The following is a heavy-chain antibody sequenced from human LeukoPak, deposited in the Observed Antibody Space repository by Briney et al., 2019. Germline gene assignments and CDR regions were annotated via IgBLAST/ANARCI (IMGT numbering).Heavy chain of an antibody. J-gene: IGHJ4*02. D-gene: IGHD1-26*01. CDR2: IRNKANSYTT. CDR1: GFTFSDHY. V-gene: IGHV3-72*01. CDR3: AREWDSGSYYLGYFDY. Sequence: GGSLRLSCAASGFTFSDHYMDWVRQAPGKGLEWVGRIRNKANSYTTEYAASVKGRFTISRDDSKNSLYLQMNSLRCEDTAVYYCAREWDSGSYYLGYFDYWGQGTLVTVSS.